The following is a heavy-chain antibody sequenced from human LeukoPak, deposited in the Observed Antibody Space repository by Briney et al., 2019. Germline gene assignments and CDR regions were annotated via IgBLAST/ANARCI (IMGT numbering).Heavy chain of an antibody. Sequence: PGGSLRLSCAASRFTVSSNYMSWVRQAPGKGLEWVSVIYSGGSTYYADSVKGRFTISRDNSKNTLYLQMNSLRAEDTAVYYCARDYYHDYWGQGTLVTVSS. CDR3: ARDYYHDY. V-gene: IGHV3-66*01. CDR1: RFTVSSNY. J-gene: IGHJ4*02. CDR2: IYSGGST.